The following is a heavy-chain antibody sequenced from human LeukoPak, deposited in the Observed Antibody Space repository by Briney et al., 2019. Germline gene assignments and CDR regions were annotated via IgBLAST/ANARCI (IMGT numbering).Heavy chain of an antibody. V-gene: IGHV3-30*18. D-gene: IGHD3-9*01. Sequence: GGSLRLSCAASGFTFSSYGMHWVRQAPGKGLEWVAVISYDGSNKYYADSVKGRFTISRDNSKNTLYLQTNSLRAEDTAVYYCAKLTGYHPLDYWGQGTLVTVSS. CDR1: GFTFSSYG. CDR3: AKLTGYHPLDY. J-gene: IGHJ4*02. CDR2: ISYDGSNK.